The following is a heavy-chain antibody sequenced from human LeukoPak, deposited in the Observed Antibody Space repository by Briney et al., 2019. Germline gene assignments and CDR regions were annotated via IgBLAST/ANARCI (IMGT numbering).Heavy chain of an antibody. V-gene: IGHV1-18*01. J-gene: IGHJ5*02. Sequence: ASVKVSCTASGYTFTSYYINWVRQVPGQGLEWMGWISAYNGITNYAQKLQDRVTMTTDTSTSTAYMELRSLTSDDTAVYYCARDSGSDSSNWYGKWLAPWGQGTLVTVSS. CDR3: ARDSGSDSSNWYGKWLAP. CDR2: ISAYNGIT. D-gene: IGHD6-13*01. CDR1: GYTFTSYY.